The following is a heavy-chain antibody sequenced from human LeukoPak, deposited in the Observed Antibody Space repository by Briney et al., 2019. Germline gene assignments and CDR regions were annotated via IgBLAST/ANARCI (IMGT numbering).Heavy chain of an antibody. V-gene: IGHV3-23*01. J-gene: IGHJ4*02. CDR2: ISGSGGST. D-gene: IGHD2-2*01. CDR1: GFIFSDTW. Sequence: GGSLRLSCASAGFIFSDTWMAWVRQAPGKGPEWVSAISGSGGSTYYADSVKGRFTISRDNSKNTLYLQMNSLRAEDTAVYYCAKDGWDIVVVPAAMWDYRGQGTLVTVSS. CDR3: AKDGWDIVVVPAAMWDY.